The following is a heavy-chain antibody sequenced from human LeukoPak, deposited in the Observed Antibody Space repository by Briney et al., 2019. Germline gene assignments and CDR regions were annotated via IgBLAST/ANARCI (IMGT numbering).Heavy chain of an antibody. CDR2: ISVYNGNT. CDR3: ATRTTGTTRYAFDI. D-gene: IGHD1-1*01. CDR1: GYTFTSYG. J-gene: IGHJ3*02. Sequence: ASVKVSCKASGYTFTSYGISWVRQAPAQGLEWMGWISVYNGNTNYAQKVQGRVTMTTDTSTSTAYTELSSLRSEDTAVYYCATRTTGTTRYAFDIWGQGTMVTVSS. V-gene: IGHV1-18*01.